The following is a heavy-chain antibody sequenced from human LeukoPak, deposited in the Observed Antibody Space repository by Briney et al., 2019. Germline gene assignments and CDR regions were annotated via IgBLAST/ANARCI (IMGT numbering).Heavy chain of an antibody. CDR2: ISASGTSI. CDR3: AKERACGASSCVAYYFDS. CDR1: GVTFSNDG. J-gene: IGHJ4*02. Sequence: GGSLRLSCAASGVTFSNDGMDWVRQAPGQGLEWVSSISASGTSIWYADSVKGRFTISRDNAKSSLYLQMDSLRAEDTAVYYCAKERACGASSCVAYYFDSWGQGTLVTVSS. V-gene: IGHV3-21*01. D-gene: IGHD2-2*01.